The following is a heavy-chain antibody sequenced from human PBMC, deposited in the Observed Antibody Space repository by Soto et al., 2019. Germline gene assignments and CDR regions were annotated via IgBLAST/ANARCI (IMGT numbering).Heavy chain of an antibody. CDR2: IYPGDSDT. D-gene: IGHD4-4*01. J-gene: IGHJ6*02. CDR3: ARRLSVTKDGYNAYHYYGMDV. V-gene: IGHV5-51*01. CDR1: GYSFTSYW. Sequence: GESLKISCKGSGYSFTSYWIGWVRQMTGKGLEWMGIIYPGDSDTRYSPSFQGQVTISADKSISTAYLQWSSLKASDTAIYYCARRLSVTKDGYNAYHYYGMDVWGQGTTVTVSS.